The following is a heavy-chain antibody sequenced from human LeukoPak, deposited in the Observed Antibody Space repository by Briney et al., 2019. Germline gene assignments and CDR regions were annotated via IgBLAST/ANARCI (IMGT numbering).Heavy chain of an antibody. CDR1: GFTFNTYT. Sequence: PGGSLRLSCAASGFTFNTYTMNWVRQAPGKGLEWVSYISSSSSAIYYADSVKGRFTISRDNARNSLYLQMSSLRDEDTAVYYCAQKGGTDHWGQGTLVTVSS. CDR3: AQKGGTDH. V-gene: IGHV3-48*02. CDR2: ISSSSSAI. J-gene: IGHJ4*02. D-gene: IGHD2-15*01.